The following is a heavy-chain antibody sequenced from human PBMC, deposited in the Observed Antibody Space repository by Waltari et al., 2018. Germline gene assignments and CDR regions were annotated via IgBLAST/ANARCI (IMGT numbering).Heavy chain of an antibody. Sequence: QVQLQESGPGLVKPSETLSLTCTVPGVSINHYYWTWIRQPPGEGLEWLGYIYDNGATNYNPSLKSRVSMSVDTSENQFSLRLNSVTAADTAVYYCVRHSAMTIFDGGYCDYWGQGNLVTVSS. D-gene: IGHD3-3*01. CDR2: IYDNGAT. V-gene: IGHV4-59*08. J-gene: IGHJ4*02. CDR1: GVSINHYY. CDR3: VRHSAMTIFDGGYCDY.